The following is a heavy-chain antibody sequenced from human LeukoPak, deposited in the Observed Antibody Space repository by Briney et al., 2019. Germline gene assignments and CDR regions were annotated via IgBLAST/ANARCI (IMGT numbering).Heavy chain of an antibody. CDR1: GFTFSSYA. Sequence: GGSLRLSCAASGFTFSSYAMSWVRQAPGKGLEWVSVIYSGGSTYYADSVKGRFTISRDNSKNTLYLQMNSLRAEDTAVYYCARENSDGSGSYYTLNNWFDPWGQGTLVTVSS. CDR3: ARENSDGSGSYYTLNNWFDP. D-gene: IGHD3-10*01. CDR2: IYSGGST. V-gene: IGHV3-66*01. J-gene: IGHJ5*02.